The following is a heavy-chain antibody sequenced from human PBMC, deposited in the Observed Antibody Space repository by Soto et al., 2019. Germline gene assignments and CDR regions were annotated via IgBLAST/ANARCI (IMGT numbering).Heavy chain of an antibody. J-gene: IGHJ3*02. Sequence: ASETLSLTCTVSGGSISSYDWSWIRQPPGKGLEWIGYIYYSGSTNYNPSLKSRVTISVDTSKNQFSLKLSSVTAADTAVYYCARTLWFGELFAFDIWGQGTMVTVSS. CDR1: GGSISSYD. V-gene: IGHV4-59*01. CDR2: IYYSGST. CDR3: ARTLWFGELFAFDI. D-gene: IGHD3-10*01.